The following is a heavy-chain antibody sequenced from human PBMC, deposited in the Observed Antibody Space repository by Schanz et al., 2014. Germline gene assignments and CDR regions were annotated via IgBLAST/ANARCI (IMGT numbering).Heavy chain of an antibody. D-gene: IGHD3-10*01. CDR2: ISGSGGST. J-gene: IGHJ4*02. CDR3: VSSGSYSSYAL. Sequence: EVQLLESGGGLVQPGGSLRLSCAASGFTFSAYAMTWVRQIPGKGLEWVSAISGSGGSTYYADSVKGRFTISRDNSKNTLYLQMNSLRAEDTAVYHCVSSGSYSSYALWGQGTLVNVSS. CDR1: GFTFSAYA. V-gene: IGHV3-23*01.